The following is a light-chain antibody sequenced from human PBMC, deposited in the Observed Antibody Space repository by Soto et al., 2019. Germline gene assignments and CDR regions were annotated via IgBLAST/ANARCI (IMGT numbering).Light chain of an antibody. Sequence: QAVVTQPPSASGTPGQRVPISCSGSSSNIGSNTVNWYQQLPGTAPTLLIYSNNQRPSGVPDRFSGSKSGTSASLAVNGLQSGDEADYYCAAWDDSLNGPLFGGGTKLTVL. J-gene: IGLJ3*02. CDR3: AAWDDSLNGPL. CDR1: SSNIGSNT. V-gene: IGLV1-44*01. CDR2: SNN.